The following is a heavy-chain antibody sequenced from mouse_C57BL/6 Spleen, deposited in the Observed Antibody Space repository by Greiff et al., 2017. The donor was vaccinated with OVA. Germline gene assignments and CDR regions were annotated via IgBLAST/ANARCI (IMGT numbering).Heavy chain of an antibody. D-gene: IGHD2-4*01. CDR1: GFTFSDYG. V-gene: IGHV5-17*01. CDR3: AIYYDYDVGGYFDY. J-gene: IGHJ2*01. Sequence: EVKLVESGGGLVKPGGSLKLSCAASGFTFSDYGMHWVRQAPEKGLEWVAYISSGSSTIYYADTVKGRFTISRDNAKNTLFLQMTSLRSEDTAMYYCAIYYDYDVGGYFDYWGQGTTLTVSS. CDR2: ISSGSSTI.